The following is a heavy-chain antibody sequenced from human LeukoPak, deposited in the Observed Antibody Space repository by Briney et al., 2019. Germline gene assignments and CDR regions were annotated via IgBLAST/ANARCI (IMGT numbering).Heavy chain of an antibody. CDR1: GLTFSRSA. D-gene: IGHD5-24*01. J-gene: IGHJ4*02. V-gene: IGHV3-30*04. CDR3: ARRRDGYNPELDY. CDR2: ISNDGMRK. Sequence: GRSLRLSCAASGLTFSRSAMHWVRQPPGKGLEWMAVISNDGMRKFHADSVKGRFTISRDNSKNTLYLQMDSLTTEDTALYYCARRRDGYNPELDYWGQGTLVTVSS.